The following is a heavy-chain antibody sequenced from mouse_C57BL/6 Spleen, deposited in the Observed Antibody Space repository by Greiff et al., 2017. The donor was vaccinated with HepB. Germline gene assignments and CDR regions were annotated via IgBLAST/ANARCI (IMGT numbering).Heavy chain of an antibody. CDR1: GYAFSSYW. J-gene: IGHJ1*03. CDR3: ARRAPSYYYGSSYWYFDV. D-gene: IGHD1-1*01. Sequence: VQLQQSGAELVKPGASVKISCKASGYAFSSYWMNWVKQRPGKGLEWIGQIYPGDGDTNYNGKFKGKATLTADKSSSTAYMQLSSLTSEDSAVYCCARRAPSYYYGSSYWYFDVWGTGTTVTVSS. V-gene: IGHV1-80*01. CDR2: IYPGDGDT.